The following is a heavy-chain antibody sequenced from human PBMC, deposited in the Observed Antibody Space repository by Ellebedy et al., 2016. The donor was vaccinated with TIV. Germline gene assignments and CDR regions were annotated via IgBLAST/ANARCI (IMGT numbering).Heavy chain of an antibody. CDR1: GFSFSAYA. J-gene: IGHJ4*02. CDR3: AKDGEYHTSVIDY. Sequence: GESLKISCAASGFSFSAYAMHWVRQAPGKGLEWVANIFYDGNTKHYVDSVKGRFTISRDNSRKTLVLQMDRLSPEDTAVYYCAKDGEYHTSVIDYWGQGTLVTVSS. CDR2: IFYDGNTK. V-gene: IGHV3-30*02. D-gene: IGHD2-8*01.